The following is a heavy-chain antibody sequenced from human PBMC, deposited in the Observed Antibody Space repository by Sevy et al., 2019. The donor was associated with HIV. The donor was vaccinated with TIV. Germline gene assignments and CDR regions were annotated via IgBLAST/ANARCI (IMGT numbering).Heavy chain of an antibody. D-gene: IGHD6-19*01. Sequence: GGSLRLSCAASGFTFSSYAMNWVRQAPGKGLEWVAVIWYDGSNKYYADSVKGRFTISRDNSKNTRYLKMNSLRAEDTAVYYCARDLSGWEAFDIWGQGTMVTVSS. CDR2: IWYDGSNK. CDR1: GFTFSSYA. V-gene: IGHV3-33*08. J-gene: IGHJ3*02. CDR3: ARDLSGWEAFDI.